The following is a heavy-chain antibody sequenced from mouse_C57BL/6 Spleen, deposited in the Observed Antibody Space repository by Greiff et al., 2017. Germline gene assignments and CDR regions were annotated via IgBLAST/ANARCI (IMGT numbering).Heavy chain of an antibody. Sequence: VQLQQPGAELVKPGASVKLSCKASGYTFTSYWMHWVKQRPGQGLEWIGMIHPNSGSTNYNEKFKSKATLTVDKSSSTAYMQLSSLTSEDSADYYCARSGTTVVVFDYWGQGTTLTVSS. J-gene: IGHJ2*01. CDR3: ARSGTTVVVFDY. D-gene: IGHD1-1*01. CDR2: IHPNSGST. V-gene: IGHV1-64*01. CDR1: GYTFTSYW.